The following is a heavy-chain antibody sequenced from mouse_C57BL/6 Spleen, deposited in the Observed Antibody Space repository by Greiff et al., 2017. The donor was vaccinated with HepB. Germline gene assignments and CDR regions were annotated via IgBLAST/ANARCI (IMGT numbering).Heavy chain of an antibody. CDR2: IYPGDGDT. CDR3: ARRVYAMDY. Sequence: VQLQQSGAELVKPGASVKISCTASGYAFSSYCMNWVQQRPGKGLEWIGPIYPGDGDTNYNGKFKGKATLTADKSSSTDYMQLSNLTSEDSAVYVWARRVYAMDYWGQGTSVTVSS. V-gene: IGHV1-80*01. CDR1: GYAFSSYC. J-gene: IGHJ4*01.